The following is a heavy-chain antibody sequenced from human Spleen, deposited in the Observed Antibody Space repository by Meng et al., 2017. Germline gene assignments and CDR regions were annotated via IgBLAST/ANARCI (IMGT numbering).Heavy chain of an antibody. J-gene: IGHJ5*02. CDR1: GGSVSNNGAA. D-gene: IGHD6-19*01. Sequence: QLKLLQSGPGLVKHSQTLSLTCSISGGSVSNNGAAWNWIRQSPSRGLEWLGRTYYVSKWYNDYALSVKSRITISPDTSNNQVSMHLNAVTAEATAVYYCARDQAHSGAYWFDPWGQGTLVTVSS. CDR2: TYYVSKWYN. V-gene: IGHV6-1*01. CDR3: ARDQAHSGAYWFDP.